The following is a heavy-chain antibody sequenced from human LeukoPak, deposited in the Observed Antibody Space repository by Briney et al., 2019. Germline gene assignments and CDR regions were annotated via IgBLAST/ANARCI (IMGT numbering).Heavy chain of an antibody. Sequence: SETLSLTCTVSGCSISSYYWSWIRQPPGKGLEWIGYIYYSGSTNYNPSLKSQVTISLDTSKYQFSLKLSSVTAADTAVYYCARVVVVSGSHEAVDAFDIWGQGTMVTVSS. CDR1: GCSISSYY. J-gene: IGHJ3*02. V-gene: IGHV4-59*01. D-gene: IGHD3-16*01. CDR2: IYYSGST. CDR3: ARVVVVSGSHEAVDAFDI.